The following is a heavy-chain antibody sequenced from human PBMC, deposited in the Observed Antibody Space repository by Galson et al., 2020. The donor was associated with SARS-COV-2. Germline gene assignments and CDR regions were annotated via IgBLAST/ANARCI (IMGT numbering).Heavy chain of an antibody. CDR1: HHPFTNYN. CDR3: ARAINTYGIEDFSLYYMDI. Sequence: ASVKVSCKAPHHPFTNYNVNWVRQAPGQGLEWMGWIGSESGHTQYSQSLQGRLTLTSDPSTNTAYMELTSLTSDDTAVYYCARAINTYGIEDFSLYYMDIWGKGTAGTVSS. V-gene: IGHV1-18*01. CDR2: IGSESGHT. D-gene: IGHD3-16*01. J-gene: IGHJ6*03.